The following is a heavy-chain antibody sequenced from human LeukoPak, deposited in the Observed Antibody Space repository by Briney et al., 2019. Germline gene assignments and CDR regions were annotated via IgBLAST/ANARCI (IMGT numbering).Heavy chain of an antibody. CDR2: IYPGDSDT. J-gene: IGHJ4*02. V-gene: IGHV5-51*01. D-gene: IGHD3-22*01. CDR3: ARRYYYDSSGYYWAFDY. Sequence: GESLKISCKGSGYSFTSYWIGWVRQMPGKGLEWRGIIYPGDSDTRYSPSFQGQVTISADKSISTAYLQWSSLKASDTAMYYCARRYYYDSSGYYWAFDYWGQGTLVTVSS. CDR1: GYSFTSYW.